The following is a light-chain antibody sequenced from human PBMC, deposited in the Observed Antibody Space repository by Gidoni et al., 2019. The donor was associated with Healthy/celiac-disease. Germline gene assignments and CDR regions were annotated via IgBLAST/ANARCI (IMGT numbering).Light chain of an antibody. CDR2: AAS. CDR1: QGISSY. V-gene: IGKV1-8*01. Sequence: AIRLTQSPSSLSAYTGDRVTITCRASQGISSYLAWYQQKPGKAPKLLIYAASTLQSGVPSRFSGSGSGTDFTLTISCLQSEDVATYYCQQYYSYPRTFXXXTKVEIK. J-gene: IGKJ1*01. CDR3: QQYYSYPRT.